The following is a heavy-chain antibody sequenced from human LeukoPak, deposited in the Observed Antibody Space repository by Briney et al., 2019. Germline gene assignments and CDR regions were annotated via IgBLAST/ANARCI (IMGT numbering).Heavy chain of an antibody. J-gene: IGHJ4*02. CDR3: ASPHSGYG. CDR1: EFTFSSYS. Sequence: GGSLRLSCAASEFTFSSYSMNWVRQAPGKGLEWVSYISGSSSNIYYAESVKGRFTIPRDNAKNSLYLQMNSLRDEDTAVYYCASPHSGYGWGLGTLVTVSS. CDR2: ISGSSSNI. D-gene: IGHD5-12*01. V-gene: IGHV3-48*02.